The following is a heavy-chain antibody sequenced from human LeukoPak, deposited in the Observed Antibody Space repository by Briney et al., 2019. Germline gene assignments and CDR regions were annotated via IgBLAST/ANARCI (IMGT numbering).Heavy chain of an antibody. CDR1: RFTFSSYS. D-gene: IGHD1-26*01. CDR3: ASYTKAGARPFDY. V-gene: IGHV3-21*01. J-gene: IGHJ4*02. CDR2: ISSSSSYI. Sequence: GGSLRLSCAASRFTFSSYSMNWVRQAPGKGLEWVSSISSSSSYIYYADSVKGRFTISRDNAKNSLYLQMNSLRAEDTAVYYCASYTKAGARPFDYWGQGTLVTVSS.